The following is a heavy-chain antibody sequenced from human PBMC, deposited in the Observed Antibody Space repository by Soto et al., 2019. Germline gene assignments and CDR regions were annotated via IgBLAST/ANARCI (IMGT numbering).Heavy chain of an antibody. J-gene: IGHJ6*03. V-gene: IGHV1-3*01. CDR1: GYTFTSYA. D-gene: IGHD2-2*01. CDR3: ARGYCSSTSCRNYYYYYMDV. Sequence: ASVKVSCKASGYTFTSYAMHWVRQAPGQRLEWMGWINAGNGNTKYSQKFQGRVTITRDTSGSTAYMELSSLRSEDTAVYYCARGYCSSTSCRNYYYYYMDVWGKGTTVTVSS. CDR2: INAGNGNT.